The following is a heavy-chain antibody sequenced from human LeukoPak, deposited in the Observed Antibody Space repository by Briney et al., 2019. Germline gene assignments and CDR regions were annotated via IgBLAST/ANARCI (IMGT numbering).Heavy chain of an antibody. J-gene: IGHJ4*02. V-gene: IGHV4-39*01. CDR1: GGSISSSSYY. D-gene: IGHD3-16*02. Sequence: TSETLSLTCTVSGGSISSSSYYWGWIRQPPGKGLEGIGRIWYSASTYYNPSLKCLVTISVDTSKNQFSLMLSSVTAADTAVYYCARTYYVWGSYRYTYFDYWGQGTLVTVSS. CDR2: IWYSAST. CDR3: ARTYYVWGSYRYTYFDY.